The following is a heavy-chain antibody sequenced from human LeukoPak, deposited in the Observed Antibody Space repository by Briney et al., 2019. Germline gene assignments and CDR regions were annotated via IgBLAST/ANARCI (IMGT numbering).Heavy chain of an antibody. V-gene: IGHV4-34*01. D-gene: IGHD1-1*01. CDR3: ARDHEQVVQLDAFDI. Sequence: PSETLSLTCAVYGGSFSGYYWSWIRQPPGKGLEWIGEINHSGSTNYNPSLKSRVTISVDTSKNQFSLKLSSVTAADTAVYYCARDHEQVVQLDAFDIWGQGTMVTVSS. CDR2: INHSGST. CDR1: GGSFSGYY. J-gene: IGHJ3*02.